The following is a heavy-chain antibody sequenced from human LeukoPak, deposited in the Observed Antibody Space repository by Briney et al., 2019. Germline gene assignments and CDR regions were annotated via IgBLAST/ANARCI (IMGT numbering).Heavy chain of an antibody. CDR3: ARGPPNYDILTGYYSPFDY. V-gene: IGHV1-69*13. CDR1: GGTFSSYA. Sequence: SVKVSCKASGGTFSSYAISWVRQAPVQGLEWMGGIIPIFGTANYAQKFQGRVTITADESTSTAYMELSSLTSEDTAVYYCARGPPNYDILTGYYSPFDYWGQGTLVTVSS. J-gene: IGHJ4*02. D-gene: IGHD3-9*01. CDR2: IIPIFGTA.